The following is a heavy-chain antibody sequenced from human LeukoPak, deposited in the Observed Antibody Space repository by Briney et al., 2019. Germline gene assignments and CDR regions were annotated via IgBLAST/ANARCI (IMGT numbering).Heavy chain of an antibody. Sequence: GGSLRLSCAASGFTFSNAWMSWVRQAPGKGLEWVGRIKSKTDGGTTDYAAPVKGRFTISRDDSKNTLYPQMNSLKTEDTAVYYCTVRTIGYSYGYGFDYWGQGTLVTVSS. CDR2: IKSKTDGGTT. V-gene: IGHV3-15*01. CDR1: GFTFSNAW. D-gene: IGHD5-18*01. CDR3: TVRTIGYSYGYGFDY. J-gene: IGHJ4*02.